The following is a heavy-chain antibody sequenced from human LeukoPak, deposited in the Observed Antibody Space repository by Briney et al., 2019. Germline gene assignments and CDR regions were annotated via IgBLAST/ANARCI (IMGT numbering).Heavy chain of an antibody. CDR1: GGSISSYY. Sequence: PSETLSLTCTVSGGSISSYYWSWIRQPPGKGLEWIGYIYYSGSTNYNPSLKSRVTISVDTSKNQFSLKLSSVTAADTAVYYCAREMGHSGYDPNYFDYWGQGTLVTVSS. CDR3: AREMGHSGYDPNYFDY. CDR2: IYYSGST. J-gene: IGHJ4*02. D-gene: IGHD5-12*01. V-gene: IGHV4-59*01.